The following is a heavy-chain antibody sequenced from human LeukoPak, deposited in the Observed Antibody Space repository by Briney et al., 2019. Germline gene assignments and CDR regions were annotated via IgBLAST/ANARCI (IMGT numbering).Heavy chain of an antibody. CDR1: GFTFSSYG. D-gene: IGHD2-2*02. CDR3: AKGYCSSTSCYKSYFDY. J-gene: IGHJ4*02. Sequence: GGSLILSCAASGFTFSSYGMHWVRQAPGKGLEWVAVISYDGSNKYYADSVKGRFTISRDNSKNTLYLQMNSLRAEDTAVYYCAKGYCSSTSCYKSYFDYWGQGTLVTVSS. CDR2: ISYDGSNK. V-gene: IGHV3-30*18.